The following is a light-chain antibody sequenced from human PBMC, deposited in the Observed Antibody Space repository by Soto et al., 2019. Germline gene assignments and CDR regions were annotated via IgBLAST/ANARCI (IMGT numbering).Light chain of an antibody. CDR3: QQYESSPPT. Sequence: EVVLTQSPGTLSLSPGERATLSCRASQSLTRNYLAWYQRKPGQPPRLLMYGAFNRATDIPARFSGSVSGTYFTLTITRLEPEDFAVYYCQQYESSPPTLGQGTKVEF. V-gene: IGKV3-20*01. J-gene: IGKJ1*01. CDR2: GAF. CDR1: QSLTRNY.